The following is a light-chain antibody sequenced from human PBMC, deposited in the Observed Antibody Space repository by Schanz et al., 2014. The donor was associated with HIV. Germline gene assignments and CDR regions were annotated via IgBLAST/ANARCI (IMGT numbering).Light chain of an antibody. CDR3: QQYNSYQ. J-gene: IGKJ1*01. CDR2: KAS. CDR1: QSISNY. Sequence: DIQMTQSPSTLSASVGDRVTITCRTSQSISNYLAWYQQKPGKAPKLLIYKASSLESGVPSRFSGSGSGTEFTLTISSLQPEDFATYYCQQYNSYQFGQGTKVEIK. V-gene: IGKV1-5*03.